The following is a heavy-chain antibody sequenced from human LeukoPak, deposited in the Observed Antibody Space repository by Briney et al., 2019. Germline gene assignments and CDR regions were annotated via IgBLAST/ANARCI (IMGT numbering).Heavy chain of an antibody. V-gene: IGHV1-2*02. CDR1: GYTFTGYY. J-gene: IGHJ5*02. CDR2: INPHSGGT. CDR3: ARERRRIVVVPAANRVFDP. D-gene: IGHD2-2*01. Sequence: GASVKISCKASGYTFTGYYMHWVRQAPGQGLEWMGWINPHSGGTNYAQKFQGRVTMTRDTSISTAYMELSRLRSDDTAVYYGARERRRIVVVPAANRVFDPWGQGTLVSVSS.